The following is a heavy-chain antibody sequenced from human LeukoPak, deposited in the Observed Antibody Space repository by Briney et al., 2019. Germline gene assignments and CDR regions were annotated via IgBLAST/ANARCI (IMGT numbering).Heavy chain of an antibody. V-gene: IGHV3-53*01. CDR1: GFTFSNNE. CDR3: RGWLSSYNMDV. J-gene: IGHJ6*03. CDR2: TRTDGSA. D-gene: IGHD3-16*02. Sequence: GGSLRLSCAASGFTFSNNEMSWVRQAPGKGLEWVSVTRTDGSADYADSVKGRFTVSRDNSKNTLYLQMSSLRVEDTAVYYCRGWLSSYNMDVWGRGTTATVSS.